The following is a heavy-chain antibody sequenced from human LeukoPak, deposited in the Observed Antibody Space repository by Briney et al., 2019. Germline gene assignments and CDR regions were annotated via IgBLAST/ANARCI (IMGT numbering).Heavy chain of an antibody. V-gene: IGHV3-33*01. D-gene: IGHD3-10*01. Sequence: QPGRSLRLSCAASGFPFSNYGMHWVRQAPGKGLEWVAVIWYDGRNKEHADSVKGRFTVSRDNSKNTLYLQMDSLRADDTAVYYCARESLVDYGSGSYDSWGQGTLVTVSS. CDR3: ARESLVDYGSGSYDS. CDR2: IWYDGRNK. CDR1: GFPFSNYG. J-gene: IGHJ4*02.